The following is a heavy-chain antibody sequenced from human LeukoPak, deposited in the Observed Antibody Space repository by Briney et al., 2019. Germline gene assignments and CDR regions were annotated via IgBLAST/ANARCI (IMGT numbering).Heavy chain of an antibody. J-gene: IGHJ6*03. CDR2: INSDGSTT. D-gene: IGHD2/OR15-2a*01. V-gene: IGHV3-74*01. CDR3: ASGFFYYYYMDV. CDR1: GFTFSSYW. Sequence: GGSLRLSCAASGFTFSSYWMHWVRHAPGKGLVWVSRINSDGSTTSYADSVKGRFTISRDNAKKTLYLQMNSLRAEDTAVYYCASGFFYYYYMDVWGKGTTVTISS.